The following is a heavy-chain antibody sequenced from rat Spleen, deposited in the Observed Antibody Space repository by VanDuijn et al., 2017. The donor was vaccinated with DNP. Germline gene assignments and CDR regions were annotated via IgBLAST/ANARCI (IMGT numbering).Heavy chain of an antibody. V-gene: IGHV5-25*01. D-gene: IGHD3-1*01. CDR3: ARGSTSIYWYFDF. CDR2: ISPSGSRT. J-gene: IGHJ1*01. CDR1: GFTFSNYY. Sequence: EVQLVESGGGLVQPGRSLKLSCAASGFTFSNYYMAGVRQAPKKGLEWVAAISPSGSRTYYLDSVKGRFTISRDDAKSSPYLQMNSLKPEDTATYYCARGSTSIYWYFDFWGPGTMVTVSS.